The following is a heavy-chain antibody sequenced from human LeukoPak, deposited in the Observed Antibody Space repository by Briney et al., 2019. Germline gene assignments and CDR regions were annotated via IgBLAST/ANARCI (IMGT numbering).Heavy chain of an antibody. Sequence: SETLSLTCAVYGGSFSGYYWSWIRQPPGKGLEWIGEINHSGSTNYNPSLESRVTISVDTSKNQFSLKLSSVTAADTAVYYCARVRYWPNGVCPDYYYYMDVWGKGTPVIVSS. J-gene: IGHJ6*03. CDR1: GGSFSGYY. D-gene: IGHD2-8*01. CDR2: INHSGST. V-gene: IGHV4-34*01. CDR3: ARVRYWPNGVCPDYYYYMDV.